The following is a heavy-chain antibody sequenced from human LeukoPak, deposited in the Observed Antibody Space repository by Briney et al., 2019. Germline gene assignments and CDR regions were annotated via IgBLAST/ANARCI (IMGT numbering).Heavy chain of an antibody. D-gene: IGHD4-17*01. CDR3: VREAYGYYYMDV. J-gene: IGHJ6*03. CDR1: GFTFSRNS. CDR2: ISSSSSAI. Sequence: PGGSLRLSCVASGFTFSRNSMNWVRQAPGKGLEWVSYISSSSSAIYYGDAVKGRFTISRDNAKNSLYLQMNGLRAEDTAVYYCVREAYGYYYMDVWGKGTTVTVSS. V-gene: IGHV3-48*01.